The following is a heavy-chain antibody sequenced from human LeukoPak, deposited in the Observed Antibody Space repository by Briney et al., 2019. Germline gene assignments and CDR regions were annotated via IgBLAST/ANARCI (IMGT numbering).Heavy chain of an antibody. CDR1: GFIFRNYA. D-gene: IGHD3-9*01. CDR2: ITGSGDTT. CDR3: AKWGDYDILTGYYVSDF. V-gene: IGHV3-23*01. J-gene: IGHJ4*02. Sequence: GASLRLSCAASGFIFRNYAMSWVRQTPGKGLEWVSAITGSGDTTYYADSVKGRFTVSRDNSKNTLYVEMNTLRAEDTAVYYCAKWGDYDILTGYYVSDFWGQGTLVTVSS.